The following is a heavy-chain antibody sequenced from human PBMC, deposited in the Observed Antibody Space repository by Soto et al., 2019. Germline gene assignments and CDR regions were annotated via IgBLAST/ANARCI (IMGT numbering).Heavy chain of an antibody. CDR3: ARNGGRRWLHLGY. Sequence: QVQLVQSGAEVKKPGSSVKVSCKASGGTFSSYAISWVRQAPGQGLEWMGGIIPIFGTANYAQKFQGRVTITEGESTSTAYMARSSLRTEATAVYYCARNGGRRWLHLGYWGQGTLVTVSS. CDR1: GGTFSSYA. CDR2: IIPIFGTA. V-gene: IGHV1-69*01. D-gene: IGHD5-12*01. J-gene: IGHJ4*02.